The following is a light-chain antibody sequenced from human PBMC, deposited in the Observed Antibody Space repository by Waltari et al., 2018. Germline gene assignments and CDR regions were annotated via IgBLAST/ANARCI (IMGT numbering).Light chain of an antibody. CDR1: DIGSKS. Sequence: SYVLTQPPSLSVAPGKTARITCGGNDIGSKSVHWYQQRPGQAPVLVVYDESGRPSGIPERFSAANCGNGGTLTISGVEGGDEADYFCQVWDSTSDHRVFGGGTKLSVL. V-gene: IGLV3-21*01. CDR3: QVWDSTSDHRV. CDR2: DES. J-gene: IGLJ3*02.